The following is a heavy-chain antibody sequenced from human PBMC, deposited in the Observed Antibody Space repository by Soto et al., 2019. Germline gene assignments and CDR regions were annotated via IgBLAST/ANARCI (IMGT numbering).Heavy chain of an antibody. J-gene: IGHJ4*02. V-gene: IGHV3-48*03. CDR1: GFTFSSYE. D-gene: IGHD3-10*02. CDR3: SRVKYIDYVRFNDY. CDR2: ISSSSSAI. Sequence: QPGGSLRLSCAASGFTFSSYEMSWVRQAPGKGLEWVSYISSSSSAIYYADSVKGRFTISRDNAKNSLYLQMSTLRAEDTAVYYCSRVKYIDYVRFNDYPGQATLDTFSS.